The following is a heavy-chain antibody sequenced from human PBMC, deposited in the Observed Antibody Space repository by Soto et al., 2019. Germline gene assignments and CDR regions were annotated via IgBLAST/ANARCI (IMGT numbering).Heavy chain of an antibody. CDR1: GYTFTSYY. Sequence: ASVKVSCKASGYTFTSYYMHWVRQAPGQGLEWMGIINPSGGSTSYAQKFQGRVTMTRDTSTSTVYMELSSLRSEDTAVYYCARVYCSGGRCCSIDYWGQGTLVTVSS. CDR2: INPSGGST. D-gene: IGHD2-15*01. CDR3: ARVYCSGGRCCSIDY. J-gene: IGHJ4*02. V-gene: IGHV1-46*01.